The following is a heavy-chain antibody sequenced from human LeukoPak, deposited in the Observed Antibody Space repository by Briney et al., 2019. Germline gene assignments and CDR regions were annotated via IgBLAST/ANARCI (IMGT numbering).Heavy chain of an antibody. CDR1: AFIFSRYW. J-gene: IGHJ5*02. CDR2: IMEDGSVE. CDR3: ARVGMSGYSSGWYDH. V-gene: IGHV3-7*03. D-gene: IGHD6-19*01. Sequence: PGGSMRLSSPAFAFIFSRYWMSWDRPLERRVLEWEAYIMEDGSVELYVDSVKGRFTISRGNAKNSMYQQMNSLRAEDTAVYYCARVGMSGYSSGWYDHWGQGTLVSVSS.